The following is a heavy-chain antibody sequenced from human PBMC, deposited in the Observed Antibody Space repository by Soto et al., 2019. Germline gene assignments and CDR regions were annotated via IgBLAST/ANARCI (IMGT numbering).Heavy chain of an antibody. J-gene: IGHJ6*02. CDR1: GFTVSSNY. CDR3: ASPAPNLYDFWSGQYYYYGMDV. V-gene: IGHV3-53*02. CDR2: IYSGGST. Sequence: EVQLVETGGGLIQPGGSLRLSCAASGFTVSSNYMSWVRQAPGKGLEWVSVIYSGGSTYYADSVKGRFTISRDNSKNTLYLQMNSLRAEDTAVYYCASPAPNLYDFWSGQYYYYGMDVWGQGTTVTVSS. D-gene: IGHD3-3*01.